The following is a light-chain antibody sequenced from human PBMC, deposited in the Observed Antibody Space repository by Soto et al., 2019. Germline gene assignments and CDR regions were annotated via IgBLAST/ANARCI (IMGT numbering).Light chain of an antibody. CDR3: QQYRHLPLT. J-gene: IGKJ4*01. CDR1: QDISNY. CDR2: DAS. Sequence: DIQMTQSPSSLSASVGDRVTITCQASQDISNYVNWYQQKPGKAPRLLIFDASILEKWVPPSFTGNGSGTEFTLTINNLQHEDFATYFCQQYRHLPLTFGGGT. V-gene: IGKV1-33*01.